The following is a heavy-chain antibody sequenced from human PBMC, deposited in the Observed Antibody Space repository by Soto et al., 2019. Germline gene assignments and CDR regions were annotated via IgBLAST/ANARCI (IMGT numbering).Heavy chain of an antibody. CDR1: GGTFSSYA. V-gene: IGHV1-69*06. J-gene: IGHJ5*02. CDR3: AYEYYYDSSGYYSNWFDP. D-gene: IGHD3-22*01. Sequence: SVKVSCKASGGTFSSYAISWVRQAPGQGLEWMGGIIPIFGTANYAQKFQGRVTITADKSTSTAYMELSSLRSEDTAVYYCAYEYYYDSSGYYSNWFDPWGQGTLVTVSS. CDR2: IIPIFGTA.